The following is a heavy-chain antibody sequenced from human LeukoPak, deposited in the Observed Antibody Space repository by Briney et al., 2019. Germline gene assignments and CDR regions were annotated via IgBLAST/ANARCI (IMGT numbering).Heavy chain of an antibody. CDR1: GFTFSSYW. Sequence: GGSLRLSCAASGFTFSSYWMHWVRHAPGKGLVWVSHINSDGSSTTYADSVKGRFTTSRDNAKNTLYLQMNSLRAEDTAVYYCARGFDYWGQGTLVTVSS. CDR2: INSDGSST. CDR3: ARGFDY. J-gene: IGHJ4*02. V-gene: IGHV3-74*01.